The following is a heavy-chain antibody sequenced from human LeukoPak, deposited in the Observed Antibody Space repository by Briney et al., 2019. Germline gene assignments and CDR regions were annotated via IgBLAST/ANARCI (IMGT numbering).Heavy chain of an antibody. Sequence: PSETLSLTCTVSGYSISSGYYWGWIRQPPGKGLEWIGSIYHSGSTYYNPSLKSRVAISVDTSKNQFSLKLSSVTAADTAVYYCARGTGGGSGYLDYWGQGTLVTVSS. V-gene: IGHV4-38-2*02. CDR1: GYSISSGYY. J-gene: IGHJ4*02. CDR3: ARGTGGGSGYLDY. D-gene: IGHD2-15*01. CDR2: IYHSGST.